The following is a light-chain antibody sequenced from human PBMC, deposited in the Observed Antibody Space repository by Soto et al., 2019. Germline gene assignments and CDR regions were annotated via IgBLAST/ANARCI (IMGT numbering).Light chain of an antibody. CDR3: QQDTSYST. CDR2: DAS. V-gene: IGKV1-5*01. J-gene: IGKJ2*01. CDR1: QSISSW. Sequence: DIQMTQSPSTLSASVGDRVTITCRASQSISSWLACDPQKPGKAPKLLISDASSLQSGVPSRLSGGGLGSEFTLTISSRQPDDFANYYCQQDTSYSTFGQGTKVEIK.